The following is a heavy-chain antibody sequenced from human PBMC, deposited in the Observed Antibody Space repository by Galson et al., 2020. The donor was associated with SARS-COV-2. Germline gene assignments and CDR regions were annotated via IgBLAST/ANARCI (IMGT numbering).Heavy chain of an antibody. CDR1: GFTVSSNY. CDR2: IYSGGST. V-gene: IGHV3-66*01. D-gene: IGHD5-18*01. Sequence: TGGSLRLSCAASGFTVSSNYMSWVRQAPGKGLEWVSVIYSGGSTYYADSVKGRFTISRDNSKNTLYLQMNSLRAEDTAVYYGARDLGYSYGGDVWGQGTTVTVS. CDR3: ARDLGYSYGGDV. J-gene: IGHJ6*02.